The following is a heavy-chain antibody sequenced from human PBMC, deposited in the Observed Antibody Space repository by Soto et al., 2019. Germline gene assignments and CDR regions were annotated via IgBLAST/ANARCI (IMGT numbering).Heavy chain of an antibody. D-gene: IGHD3-10*01. CDR3: ARGSYRQDTLRY. CDR1: GGSFSGYY. J-gene: IGHJ4*02. V-gene: IGHV4-34*01. CDR2: INHSRST. Sequence: SETLSLTCAVYGGSFSGYYWSWIRQPPGKGLEWIGEINHSRSTNYNPPRKSRVTLSVDTSNNQFSLKLSSVTAADTAVYYCARGSYRQDTLRYWGQVTLVTVSS.